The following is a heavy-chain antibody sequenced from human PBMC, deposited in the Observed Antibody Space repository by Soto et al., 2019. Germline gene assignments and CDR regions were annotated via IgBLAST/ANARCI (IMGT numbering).Heavy chain of an antibody. J-gene: IGHJ4*02. Sequence: KPGGSLRLSCTVSGFTFTNYGINWVRQAPGKGLEWVSSVSKSDYTYYSDSVKGRFTISRDNAKNSVSLQMNNLTAEDTAVYSCTREDSIIIPAVADFWGQGALVTVSS. CDR2: VSKSDYT. V-gene: IGHV3-21*01. CDR1: GFTFTNYG. D-gene: IGHD6-19*01. CDR3: TREDSIIIPAVADF.